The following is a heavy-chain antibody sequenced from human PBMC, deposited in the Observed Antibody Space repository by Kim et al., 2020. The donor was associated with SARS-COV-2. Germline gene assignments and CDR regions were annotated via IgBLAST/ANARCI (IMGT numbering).Heavy chain of an antibody. CDR3: ARQGYWSGLDY. Sequence: TDYAASVQGRVSRSGDNSKNMVYLQRDRLRAEDTAVYFCARQGYWSGLDYWGQGTLVTVSS. CDR2: T. V-gene: IGHV3-53*01. J-gene: IGHJ4*02. D-gene: IGHD2-15*01.